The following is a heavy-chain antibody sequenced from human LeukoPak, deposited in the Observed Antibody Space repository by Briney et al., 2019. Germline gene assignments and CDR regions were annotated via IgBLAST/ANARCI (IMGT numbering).Heavy chain of an antibody. CDR3: ARALGEGSSWPPASGFFDY. CDR2: IHYGGTT. D-gene: IGHD6-13*01. Sequence: SETLSLTCTVSGGSISNYYWSWIRQPPGKGLEWIGYIHYGGTTNYNPSLKSRVTISLDTSKNQFSLRLSSVTAADTAVYYCARALGEGSSWPPASGFFDYWGQGTLVTVSS. J-gene: IGHJ4*02. V-gene: IGHV4-59*01. CDR1: GGSISNYY.